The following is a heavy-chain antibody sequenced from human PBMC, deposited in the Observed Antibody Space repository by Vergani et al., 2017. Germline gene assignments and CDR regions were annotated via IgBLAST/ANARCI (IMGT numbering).Heavy chain of an antibody. CDR1: GGSFRGYY. CDR2: INHSGST. CDR3: ARGGWIKY. Sequence: QVQLQQWGAGLLKPSETLSLICAVYGGSFRGYYWSWIRQPPGKGLEWIGEINHSGSTDYNPSLKSRVTISVDTSKNQFSLKLSSVTAADTAVYYCARGGWIKYWGQGTLVTVSS. D-gene: IGHD2-2*03. J-gene: IGHJ4*02. V-gene: IGHV4-34*01.